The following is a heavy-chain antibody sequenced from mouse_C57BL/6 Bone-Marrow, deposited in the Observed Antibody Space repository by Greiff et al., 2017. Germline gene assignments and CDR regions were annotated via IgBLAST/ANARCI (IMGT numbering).Heavy chain of an antibody. CDR2: IDPSDRYT. Sequence: QVQLQQPVAELVMPGASVKLSCKASVYTFTSYWMHWVKQRPGQVLAWIGEIDPSDRYTNYNQKFKGKSTLTVDKSSSTAYMQLSSLTSEDSAVYYCAREGMLSAWFAYWGQGTLVTVSA. CDR1: VYTFTSYW. V-gene: IGHV1-69*01. J-gene: IGHJ3*01. CDR3: AREGMLSAWFAY. D-gene: IGHD3-2*02.